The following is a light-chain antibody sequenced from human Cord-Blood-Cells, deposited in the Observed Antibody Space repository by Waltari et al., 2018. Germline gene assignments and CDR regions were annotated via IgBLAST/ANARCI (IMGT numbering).Light chain of an antibody. V-gene: IGLV1-47*01. CDR2: RNN. CDR1: SSNIGSNY. J-gene: IGLJ2*01. Sequence: QSVLTQPPSASGTPGQRVTISCSGSSSNIGSNYVYWYQQLPGTAPNLPIYRNNQRRRGALDRFSGSKPGTSASLAISGLRSEDEADYYCAAWDDSLSGLFGGGTKLTVL. CDR3: AAWDDSLSGL.